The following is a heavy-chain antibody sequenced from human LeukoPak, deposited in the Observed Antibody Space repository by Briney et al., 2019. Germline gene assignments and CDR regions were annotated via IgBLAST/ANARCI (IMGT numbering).Heavy chain of an antibody. D-gene: IGHD5-12*01. CDR3: AREARGVATNAHDAFDI. CDR1: GGSITSGDYH. J-gene: IGHJ3*02. V-gene: IGHV4-31*03. CDR2: IYHSGST. Sequence: SETLSLTCTVSGGSITSGDYHWSWIRQYPGKGLEWIVYIYHSGSTYYNSSLKSRLTISVDTSKNQFSLKLTSLTAADTAVYYCAREARGVATNAHDAFDIWGQGTMVTVSS.